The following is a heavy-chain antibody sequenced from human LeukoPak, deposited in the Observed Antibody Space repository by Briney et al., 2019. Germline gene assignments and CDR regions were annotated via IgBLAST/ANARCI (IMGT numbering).Heavy chain of an antibody. CDR2: IWDDGSNK. Sequence: GGSLRLSCAVSGLTFSSSWMDWVRQAPGKGLEWVAIIWDDGSNKYYADSVKGRFTISRDDSKNTLYLQMNSLRAEDTAVYYCAREAPVYSSGWRANYFDYWGQGTLVSVSS. V-gene: IGHV3-33*08. D-gene: IGHD6-19*01. CDR3: AREAPVYSSGWRANYFDY. J-gene: IGHJ4*02. CDR1: GLTFSSSW.